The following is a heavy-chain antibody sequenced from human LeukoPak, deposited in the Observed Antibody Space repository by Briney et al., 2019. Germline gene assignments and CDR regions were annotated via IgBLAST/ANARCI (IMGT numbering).Heavy chain of an antibody. CDR2: ISGYNGNT. J-gene: IGHJ2*01. V-gene: IGHV1-18*04. CDR1: GYTFINYG. Sequence: GASVKVSCKASGYTFINYGFTWVRQAPGQGLEWMGWISGYNGNTNYLQKFQGRVIMTTDTSTNTVYMELRSLSSDDTAVYYCARVSTNSRVGGYDPQWYFDLWGRGTLVTVSS. D-gene: IGHD5-12*01. CDR3: ARVSTNSRVGGYDPQWYFDL.